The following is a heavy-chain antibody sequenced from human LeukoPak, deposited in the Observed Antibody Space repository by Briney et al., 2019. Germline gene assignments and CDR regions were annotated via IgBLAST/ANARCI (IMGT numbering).Heavy chain of an antibody. CDR2: IIPIFGTA. V-gene: IGHV1-69*13. CDR1: GGTFSSYA. CDR3: ARGGELSPYAFDI. J-gene: IGHJ3*02. D-gene: IGHD1-26*01. Sequence: SVKVSCKASGGTFSSYAISWVRQAPGQGLEWMGGIIPIFGTANYAQKFQGRVTITADESTSTAYMELSSLRSEDTAVYYCARGGELSPYAFDIWGQGTMVTVSS.